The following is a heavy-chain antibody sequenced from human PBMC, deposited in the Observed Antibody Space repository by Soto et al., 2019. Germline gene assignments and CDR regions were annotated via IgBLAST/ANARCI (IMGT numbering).Heavy chain of an antibody. V-gene: IGHV1-8*01. CDR2: MSPNSGNT. CDR3: VNNVEAAAAQF. Sequence: QVQLVQSGAEVKKPGASVKVSCKASGYTFTSYDINWVRQATGQGLEWMGGMSPNSGNTGYAHKLQGRVTLTRNTTKRTAYMELSSMRSDDTAVYYCVNNVEAAAAQFWGQGTRVTVAA. D-gene: IGHD6-13*01. CDR1: GYTFTSYD. J-gene: IGHJ1*01.